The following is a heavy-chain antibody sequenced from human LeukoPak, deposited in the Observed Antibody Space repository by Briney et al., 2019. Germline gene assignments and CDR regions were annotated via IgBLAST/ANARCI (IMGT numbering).Heavy chain of an antibody. J-gene: IGHJ3*02. Sequence: ASVKVSCKASGYTFTRYHSNWVRQAAGQRLDGMGGMNPNSGNTGYAQKFQGRVTITRNTSISTAYMELSSLRSEDTAVSYCARTNYDFWSGYTDAFDIWGQGKMVTVSS. CDR3: ARTNYDFWSGYTDAFDI. CDR1: GYTFTRYH. D-gene: IGHD3-3*01. V-gene: IGHV1-8*01. CDR2: MNPNSGNT.